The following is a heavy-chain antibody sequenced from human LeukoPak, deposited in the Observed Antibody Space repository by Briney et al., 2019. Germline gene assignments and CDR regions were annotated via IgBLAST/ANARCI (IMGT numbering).Heavy chain of an antibody. J-gene: IGHJ5*02. CDR2: INPTNGIA. CDR1: GYTLTDHY. CDR3: AKEGYSNGPDP. Sequence: ASVKVSCKASGYTLTDHYMHWLRQTPGRGLEWMGWINPTNGIAVYGQAFQGRVTMTSDTSISTVYMELTNLRSDDTGVYYCAKEGYSNGPDPWGPGSLVTVSS. V-gene: IGHV1-2*02. D-gene: IGHD5-12*01.